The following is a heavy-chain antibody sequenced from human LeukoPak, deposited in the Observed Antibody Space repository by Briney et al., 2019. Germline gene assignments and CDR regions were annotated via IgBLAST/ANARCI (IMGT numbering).Heavy chain of an antibody. CDR2: IYHTGST. J-gene: IGHJ6*03. CDR1: GYSISSGFY. Sequence: SETLSLTCTVSGYSISSGFYWGWIPQPPGKGLEWIGSIYHTGSTYSNPSLKSRVTISIDTSKNQFSLKLSSVTAADTAVYYCARNNLHYYYMDVWGKGTTVTVSS. CDR3: ARNNLHYYYMDV. V-gene: IGHV4-38-2*02.